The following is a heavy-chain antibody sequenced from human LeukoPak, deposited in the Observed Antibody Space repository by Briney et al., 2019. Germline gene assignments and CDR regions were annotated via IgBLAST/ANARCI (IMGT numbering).Heavy chain of an antibody. CDR3: ARLDSSGWYYFDY. D-gene: IGHD6-19*01. V-gene: IGHV1-2*02. CDR2: INPNSGGT. CDR1: GYTFTGYY. J-gene: IGHJ4*02. Sequence: ASVKVSCKASGYTFTGYYMHWVRQAPGQGLEWMGWINPNSGGTNYAQKFQGRVTMTRDTPISTAYMELSRLRSDDTAVYYCARLDSSGWYYFDYWGQGTLVTVSS.